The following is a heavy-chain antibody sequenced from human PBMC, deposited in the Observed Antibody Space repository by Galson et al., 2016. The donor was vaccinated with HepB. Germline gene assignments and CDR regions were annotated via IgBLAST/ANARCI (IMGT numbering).Heavy chain of an antibody. CDR2: IYYSVKT. CDR1: GGSISNRSYF. Sequence: ETLSPTCNVSGGSISNRSYFWTWIRQPPGKGLAWIATIYYSVKTYYSPTLQSRVTISVDTSKNQFSLILTSVSAADTAVYYCANLQVGAITKGFEIWGQGTMVTVSS. V-gene: IGHV4-39*01. D-gene: IGHD1-26*01. J-gene: IGHJ3*02. CDR3: ANLQVGAITKGFEI.